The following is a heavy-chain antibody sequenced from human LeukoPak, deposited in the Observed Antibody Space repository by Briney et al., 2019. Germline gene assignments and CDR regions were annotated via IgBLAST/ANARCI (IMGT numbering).Heavy chain of an antibody. CDR3: TKPLGATISD. J-gene: IGHJ4*02. CDR2: SRNNPNRYTT. Sequence: GGSLRLSCAASGFTFSDHYMDWVRQAPGKGLEWVGRSRNNPNRYTTEYAASVKGRFTISRDDTKKSLYLQMNSLKNEDTAVYYCTKPLGATISDWGQGTLVTVSS. CDR1: GFTFSDHY. D-gene: IGHD1-26*01. V-gene: IGHV3-72*01.